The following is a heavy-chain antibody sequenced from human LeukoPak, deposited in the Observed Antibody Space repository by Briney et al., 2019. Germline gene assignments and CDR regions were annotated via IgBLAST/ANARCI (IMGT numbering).Heavy chain of an antibody. CDR1: GFTVSSNY. D-gene: IGHD3-22*01. CDR2: IYSGGST. V-gene: IGHV3-66*01. J-gene: IGHJ3*02. Sequence: GGSLRLSCAASGFTVSSNYMSWVRQAPGKGLEWVSVIYSGGSTYYADSVKGRFTISRDNSKNTLYLQMDSLRAEDTAVYYCARDISSGYYDAFDIWGQGTMVTVSS. CDR3: ARDISSGYYDAFDI.